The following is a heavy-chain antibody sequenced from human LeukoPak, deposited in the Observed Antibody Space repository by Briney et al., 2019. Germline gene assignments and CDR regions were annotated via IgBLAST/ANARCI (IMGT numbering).Heavy chain of an antibody. V-gene: IGHV3-23*01. Sequence: PGGSLRLSCTASGFTLRNYAMSWVRQAPGKGLVWISAADGTGDATYYADSVRGRFTVSRDNSKNTLYLQMNSLRDDDTAVYYCAKDTPNGFDYWGLGTRVTVSS. CDR3: AKDTPNGFDY. CDR2: ADGTGDAT. J-gene: IGHJ4*02. CDR1: GFTLRNYA. D-gene: IGHD2-15*01.